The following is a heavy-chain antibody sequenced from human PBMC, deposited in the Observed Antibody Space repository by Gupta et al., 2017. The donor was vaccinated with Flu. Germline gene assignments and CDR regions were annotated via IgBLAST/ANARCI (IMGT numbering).Heavy chain of an antibody. CDR3: ARDGNYGGNSYGAFDI. V-gene: IGHV3-21*01. D-gene: IGHD4-17*01. CDR1: GFTFRSYN. Sequence: EVQLVDSGGGLVKPGGSLRLSCAASGFTFRSYNMNWVRQAPGKGLEWVSSITSSSSYIYYADSVKGRFTISRDNAKNSLYLEMNSLRAEDTAAYYCARDGNYGGNSYGAFDIWGQGTMVTVSS. CDR2: ITSSSSYI. J-gene: IGHJ3*02.